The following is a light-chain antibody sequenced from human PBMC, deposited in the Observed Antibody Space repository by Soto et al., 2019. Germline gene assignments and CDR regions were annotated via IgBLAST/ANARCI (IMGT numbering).Light chain of an antibody. V-gene: IGKV3-20*01. CDR2: GAP. Sequence: EIVLTQSPGTLSLSPGERATLSCRASQSVSSSYLAWYQQKPGQAPRLLLYGAPSRATGIPDRFSGSGSVTDFTLTISILEPDDFAVYYCHQYGSSLVTFCQGTKVQSK. CDR1: QSVSSSY. J-gene: IGKJ1*01. CDR3: HQYGSSLVT.